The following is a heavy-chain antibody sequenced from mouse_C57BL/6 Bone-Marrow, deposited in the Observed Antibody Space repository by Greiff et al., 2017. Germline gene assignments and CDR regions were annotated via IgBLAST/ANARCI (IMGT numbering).Heavy chain of an antibody. V-gene: IGHV1-64*01. J-gene: IGHJ1*03. CDR1: GYTFTSYW. CDR3: ARRDTTGYWYFDV. D-gene: IGHD2-14*01. CDR2: IHPNSGST. Sequence: QVQLQQPGAELVKPGASVQLSCKASGYTFTSYWMHWVKQRPGQGLEWIGMIHPNSGSTNYNEKFKSKATLTVDKSSSTAYMQLSSLTSEDSAVYYCARRDTTGYWYFDVWGTGTTVTVSS.